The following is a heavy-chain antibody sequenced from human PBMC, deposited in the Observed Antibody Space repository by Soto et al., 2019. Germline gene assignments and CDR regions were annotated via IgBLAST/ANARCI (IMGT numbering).Heavy chain of an antibody. V-gene: IGHV3-23*01. CDR2: ISGSGGST. J-gene: IGHJ4*01. CDR3: AKEPTTVTTVAY. D-gene: IGHD4-17*01. Sequence: GGSLGLACAASGFTFSSYAMSGVRQAQRKGLEWVSAISGSGGSTYYADSVKGRFTISRDNSKNTLYLQMNSLRAEDTAVYSCAKEPTTVTTVAYWGHGSLVPVS. CDR1: GFTFSSYA.